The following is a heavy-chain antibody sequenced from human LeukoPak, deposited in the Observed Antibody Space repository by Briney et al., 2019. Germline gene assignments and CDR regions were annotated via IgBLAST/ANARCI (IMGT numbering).Heavy chain of an antibody. V-gene: IGHV3-23*01. CDR2: ISGGGGIT. CDR1: GFNFGNHA. D-gene: IGHD1-20*01. Sequence: GGSLRLSCAASGFNFGNHAMSWVRQTPGKGLEWVSAISGGGGITYYADSVKGRFTISRDNSKDTLFLQMNSLRPGDTAVYYCAITITGPNWFDPWGQGTLVTVSS. CDR3: AITITGPNWFDP. J-gene: IGHJ5*02.